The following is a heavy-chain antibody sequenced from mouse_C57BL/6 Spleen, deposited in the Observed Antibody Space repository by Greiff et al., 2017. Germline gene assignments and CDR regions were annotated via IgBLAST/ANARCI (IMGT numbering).Heavy chain of an antibody. CDR1: GYTFTGYW. D-gene: IGHD1-1*01. Sequence: VQLQQSGAELMKPGASVKLSCKATGYTFTGYWIEWVKQRPGHGLEWIGEILPGSGSTNYNEKFKGKATFTADTSSNTAYMQLSSLTTEDSAIYYCERGGLERSSSFTWAMDYWGQGTSVTVSS. CDR3: ERGGLERSSSFTWAMDY. J-gene: IGHJ4*01. CDR2: ILPGSGST. V-gene: IGHV1-9*01.